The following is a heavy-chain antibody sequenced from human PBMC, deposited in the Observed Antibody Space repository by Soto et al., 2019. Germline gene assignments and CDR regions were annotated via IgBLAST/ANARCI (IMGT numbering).Heavy chain of an antibody. CDR1: GGSISSSGYS. CDR3: ARARGSSWYKDCFDP. Sequence: QLQLQESGSGLVKPSQTLSLTCAVSGGSISSSGYSWSWIRQPPGKGLDWIGSISHSGSTHYNPSLKSRVTMSVDRSKNQFSLKLNSVTAADTAVYYCARARGSSWYKDCFDPWGQGTLVTVSS. V-gene: IGHV4-30-2*01. D-gene: IGHD6-13*01. CDR2: ISHSGST. J-gene: IGHJ5*02.